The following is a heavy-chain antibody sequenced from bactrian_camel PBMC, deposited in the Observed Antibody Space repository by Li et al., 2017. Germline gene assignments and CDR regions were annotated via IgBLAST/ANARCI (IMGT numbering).Heavy chain of an antibody. J-gene: IGHJ4*01. CDR2: IWTGDHST. CDR1: LNPDSRYC. CDR3: ASARTLTGLPGPLTPSQYIY. D-gene: IGHD5*01. Sequence: VQLVESGGGSVQAGGSPRLSCETSLNPDSRYCLGWIRQVPGKEREGVALIWTGDHSTYYLDSVKGRFTISLDVAKNTLYLQMNSLRPEDGAMYYCASARTLTGLPGPLTPSQYIYWGQGTQVTVS. V-gene: IGHV3S1*01.